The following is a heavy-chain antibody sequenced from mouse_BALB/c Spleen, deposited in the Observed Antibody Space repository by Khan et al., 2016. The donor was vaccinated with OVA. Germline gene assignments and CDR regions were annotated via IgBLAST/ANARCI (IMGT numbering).Heavy chain of an antibody. CDR2: ISSVSSTI. J-gene: IGHJ2*01. CDR1: GFTFSGFG. Sequence: EVELVESGGGLVQPGGSRKLSCAASGFTFSGFGMHWVRQAPEKGLEWVAYISSVSSTIYYADTVKGRFTISRDNPKNTLFLQMASLRSEATARYYGARTGYYYLDDWGQGTTRTVSS. CDR3: ARTGYYYLDD. V-gene: IGHV5-17*02. D-gene: IGHD2-3*01.